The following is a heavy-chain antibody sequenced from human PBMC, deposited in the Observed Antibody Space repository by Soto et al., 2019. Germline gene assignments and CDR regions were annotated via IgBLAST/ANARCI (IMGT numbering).Heavy chain of an antibody. J-gene: IGHJ5*02. V-gene: IGHV3-9*01. D-gene: IGHD4-17*01. CDR1: GFTFDDHV. CDR3: ATNRYGDYVYWFDP. CDR2: IQWSSGSL. Sequence: PGGSLRLSCIASGFTFDDHVMHWVRRAPGKGLEWVSGIQWSSGSLDYANSVKGRFTISRDNAKNSLYLQMNSLRAEDTAVYYYATNRYGDYVYWFDPWGQGTLVTVSS.